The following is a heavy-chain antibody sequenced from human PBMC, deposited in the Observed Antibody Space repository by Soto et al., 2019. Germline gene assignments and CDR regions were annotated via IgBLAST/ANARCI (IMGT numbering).Heavy chain of an antibody. D-gene: IGHD6-19*01. V-gene: IGHV1-18*01. Sequence: QVQLVQSGAEVKKPGASGKVSCKASGYTFTSYGISWVRQAPGQGLEGMGWISAYNGNTNYAQKLQGRVTMTTDTSTSTAYMELRSLRSDDTAVYYCARGYSSGWYEGVYYYYGMDVWGQGTTVTVSS. J-gene: IGHJ6*02. CDR1: GYTFTSYG. CDR3: ARGYSSGWYEGVYYYYGMDV. CDR2: ISAYNGNT.